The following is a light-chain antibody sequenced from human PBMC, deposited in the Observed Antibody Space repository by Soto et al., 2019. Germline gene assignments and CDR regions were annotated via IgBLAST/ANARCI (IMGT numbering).Light chain of an antibody. CDR1: SSDIGGYDY. CDR2: GVT. Sequence: QSALTQPASVSGSPGQSITITCTGTSSDIGGYDYVSWYQHHPGKAPKVIIYGVTNRPSGVSHRFSGSKSANTVSLTISGLQAEDEADYYCTSYTSSSTHVFGTGTKLTVL. V-gene: IGLV2-14*01. J-gene: IGLJ1*01. CDR3: TSYTSSSTHV.